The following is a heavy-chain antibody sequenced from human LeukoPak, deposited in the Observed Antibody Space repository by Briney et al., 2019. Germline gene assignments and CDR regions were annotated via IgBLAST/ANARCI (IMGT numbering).Heavy chain of an antibody. Sequence: GASLQISCKGSGSSFTSYWIGWGRPMPGKGLEWMGIIYHGDSDTRYSPSFQGQVTISADTSISTAYLQWSSLKASDTAMYYCARHNVLGYMDVWGKGTTVTVSS. J-gene: IGHJ6*03. CDR1: GSSFTSYW. CDR3: ARHNVLGYMDV. D-gene: IGHD3-16*01. V-gene: IGHV5-51*01. CDR2: IYHGDSDT.